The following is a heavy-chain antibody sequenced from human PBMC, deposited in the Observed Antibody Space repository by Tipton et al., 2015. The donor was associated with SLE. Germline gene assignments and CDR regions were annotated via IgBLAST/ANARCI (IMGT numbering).Heavy chain of an antibody. D-gene: IGHD1-26*01. CDR1: GFIFSDTW. J-gene: IGHJ4*02. V-gene: IGHV3-15*01. Sequence: SLRLSCAASGFIFSDTWMTWVRQAPGKGLEWLGHIKSKIDGGTADYAAPVKGRFAISRDDSKNTLYLQMDSLRREDTAVYYCVKNMGSATYYEDYWGQGTLVKVSS. CDR3: VKNMGSATYYEDY. CDR2: IKSKIDGGTA.